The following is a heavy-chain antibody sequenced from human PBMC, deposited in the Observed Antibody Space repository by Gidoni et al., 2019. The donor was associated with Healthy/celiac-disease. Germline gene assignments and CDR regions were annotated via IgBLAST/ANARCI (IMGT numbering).Heavy chain of an antibody. CDR2: IYYSWST. Sequence: QLQLQESGPGLVKPSETLSLTCTVSGGSISSSSYYWGWIRQPPGKGLEWIGSIYYSWSTYYNPSLKSRVTISVDTSKNQFSLKLSSVTAADTAVYYWAGRGRWELLEHRYFDYWGQGTLVTVSS. V-gene: IGHV4-39*01. D-gene: IGHD1-26*01. CDR1: GGSISSSSYY. CDR3: AGRGRWELLEHRYFDY. J-gene: IGHJ4*02.